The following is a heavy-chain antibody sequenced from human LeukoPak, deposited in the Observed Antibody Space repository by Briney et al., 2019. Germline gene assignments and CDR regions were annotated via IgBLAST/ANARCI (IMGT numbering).Heavy chain of an antibody. J-gene: IGHJ3*02. Sequence: ASVKVSCKVSGYTLTELSMHWVRQAPGKGLEWMGGFDPEDGETIYAQKFQGRVTMTEDTSTDTAYMELSSLRSEDTAVYYCASAAGIVGVPHDPLTIWGQGTMVTVSS. V-gene: IGHV1-24*01. CDR2: FDPEDGET. D-gene: IGHD1-26*01. CDR3: ASAAGIVGVPHDPLTI. CDR1: GYTLTELS.